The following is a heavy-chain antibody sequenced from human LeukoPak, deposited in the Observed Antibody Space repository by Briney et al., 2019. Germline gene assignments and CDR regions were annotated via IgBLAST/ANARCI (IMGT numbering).Heavy chain of an antibody. Sequence: GGSLRLSCAASGFTFSSYGMHWVRQAPGKGLEWVAVIWYDGSNKYYADSVKGRFTISRDNSKNTLYLQMNSLRAEDTAVYYCAKPLGVYYFDYWGQGTLVTVSS. CDR1: GFTFSSYG. J-gene: IGHJ4*02. CDR3: AKPLGVYYFDY. V-gene: IGHV3-30*02. CDR2: IWYDGSNK.